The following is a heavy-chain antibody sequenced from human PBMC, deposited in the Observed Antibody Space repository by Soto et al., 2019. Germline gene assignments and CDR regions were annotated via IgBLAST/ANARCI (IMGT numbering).Heavy chain of an antibody. V-gene: IGHV1-46*01. J-gene: IGHJ4*02. CDR1: GYTFTHYY. CDR2: INPNGGVT. Sequence: ASVKVSCKASGYTFTHYYIHWVRQAPGQGLEWMGIINPNGGVTTYAQKFRAGFTMTRDTSTSTVYMELSSLRSEDSAVYYCATSVNSAMAFDYWGQGTLVTVSS. CDR3: ATSVNSAMAFDY. D-gene: IGHD5-18*01.